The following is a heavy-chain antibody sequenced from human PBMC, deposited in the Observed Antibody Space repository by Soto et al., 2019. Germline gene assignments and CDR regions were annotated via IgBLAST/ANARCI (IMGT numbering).Heavy chain of an antibody. CDR3: AAGATRDAFDI. CDR1: GYTFTSYG. J-gene: IGHJ3*02. CDR2: ISAYNGNT. Sequence: ASVKVSCKASGYTFTSYGISWVRQAPGQGLEWMGWISAYNGNTNYAQKFQGRVTMTRNTSISTAYMELSSLRSEDTAVYYCAAGATRDAFDIWGQGTMLTVSS. D-gene: IGHD1-26*01. V-gene: IGHV1-18*01.